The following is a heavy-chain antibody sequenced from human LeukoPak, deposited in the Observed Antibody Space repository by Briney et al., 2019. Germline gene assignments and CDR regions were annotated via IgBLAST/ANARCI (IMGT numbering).Heavy chain of an antibody. CDR1: EFSLSSYS. J-gene: IGHJ4*02. D-gene: IGHD2-15*01. V-gene: IGHV3-64*01. Sequence: PGGSLRLSCAASEFSLSSYSMHWVRQAPGKGLEYVSAISSSGGSTFYANSVKGRFTISRDNSKNTLYLQMGSLRPEDMAMYYCAREGGGGGSDNFPFDYWGQGTLVTVSS. CDR2: ISSSGGST. CDR3: AREGGGGGSDNFPFDY.